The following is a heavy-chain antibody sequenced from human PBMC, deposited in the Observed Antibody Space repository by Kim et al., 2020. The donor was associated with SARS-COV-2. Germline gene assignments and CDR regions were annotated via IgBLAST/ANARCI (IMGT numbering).Heavy chain of an antibody. J-gene: IGHJ3*02. CDR1: GYSFTSYW. CDR3: ASSYGSGSYYNSDAFDI. D-gene: IGHD3-10*01. V-gene: IGHV5-51*01. CDR2: IYPGDSDT. Sequence: GESLKISCKGSGYSFTSYWIGWVRQMPGKGLEWMGIIYPGDSDTRYSPSFQGQVTISADKSISTAYLQWSSLKASDTAMYYCASSYGSGSYYNSDAFDIWGQGTMVTVSS.